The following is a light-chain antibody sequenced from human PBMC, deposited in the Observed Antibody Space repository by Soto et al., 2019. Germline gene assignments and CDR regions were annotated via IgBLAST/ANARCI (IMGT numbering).Light chain of an antibody. CDR2: KAS. CDR1: QSISTY. V-gene: IGKV1-5*03. J-gene: IGKJ1*01. CDR3: QQYNSMGT. Sequence: DIQMTQSPSSLSASVGDRVTITCRASQSISTYLNWYQQKPGKAPKLLIYKASSLESGVPSRFRGSGSGTEFTLTISSLQPDDFATYYCQQYNSMGTLGQGTKVDIK.